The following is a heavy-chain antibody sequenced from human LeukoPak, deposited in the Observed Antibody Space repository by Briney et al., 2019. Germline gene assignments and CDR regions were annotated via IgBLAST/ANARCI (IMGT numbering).Heavy chain of an antibody. CDR2: IYYSGST. CDR1: GGSISSGGYY. CDR3: ARGSYYGAGNWFDP. V-gene: IGHV4-31*01. Sequence: SETLSLTCTVSGGSISSGGYYWSWVRQHPGKGLEWLGYIYYSGSTYYTPSLKSLVTISVATSKNQFSLKLSSVTAADTAVYYCARGSYYGAGNWFDPWGQGTLVTVSS. D-gene: IGHD3-3*01. J-gene: IGHJ5*02.